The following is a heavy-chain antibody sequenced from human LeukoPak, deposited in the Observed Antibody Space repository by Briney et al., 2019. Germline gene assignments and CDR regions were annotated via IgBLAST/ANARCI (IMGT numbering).Heavy chain of an antibody. D-gene: IGHD6-19*01. CDR1: GGSTSSRRYY. J-gene: IGHJ4*02. CDR2: IYYSGST. V-gene: IGHV4-39*01. Sequence: TPETLSDSRTASGGSTSSRRYYWGWIRQPPGKGLEWIGSIYYSGSTYYNPSLKSRVTISVDTSKNQFSLKLSSVTAADTAVYYCARQLSSSGWGSYFDYWGQGNGVTVSS. CDR3: ARQLSSSGWGSYFDY.